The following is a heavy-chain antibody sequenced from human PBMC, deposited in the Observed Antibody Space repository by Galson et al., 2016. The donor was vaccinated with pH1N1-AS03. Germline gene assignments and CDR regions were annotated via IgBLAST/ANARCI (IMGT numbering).Heavy chain of an antibody. V-gene: IGHV3-9*01. CDR3: IKGGAAYADFFDI. Sequence: SLRPSFAVSGFRFDDYAMHWVRQAPGKGLEWVSSISWTSNKIDYADSVKGRFTISRDSAKTSLNLQMNSLRAEETALHYCIKGGAAYADFFDIGGQGTEGTVYS. CDR1: GFRFDDYA. CDR2: ISWTSNKI. J-gene: IGHJ3*02. D-gene: IGHD2-8*01.